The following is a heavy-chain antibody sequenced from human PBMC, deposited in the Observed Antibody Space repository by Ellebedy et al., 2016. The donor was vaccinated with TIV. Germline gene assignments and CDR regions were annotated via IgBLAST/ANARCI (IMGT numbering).Heavy chain of an antibody. V-gene: IGHV3-7*01. J-gene: IGHJ5*02. CDR1: GFNFSSYW. CDR3: ARPSGAMA. CDR2: TKQDGSEK. Sequence: PGGSLRLSCEASGFNFSSYWMSWVRQVPGKGLEWMANTKQDGSEKFYVDSVKGRFTISRDNAKNSLFLQMNSRRAEDTAVYYCARPSGAMAWGQGTLVTVSS. D-gene: IGHD5-24*01.